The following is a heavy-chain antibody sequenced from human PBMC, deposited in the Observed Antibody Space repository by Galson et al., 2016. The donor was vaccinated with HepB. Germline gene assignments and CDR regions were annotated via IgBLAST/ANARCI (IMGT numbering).Heavy chain of an antibody. Sequence: CAISGDSVSSNSAAWTWIRQSPLRGLEWLGGTYYRSQWYNDYAVSVKSRISIHPDTSKNQFSLQLNSVTPEDTAVYYCARVRCSTFRCQNWFDPWGQGTLVTVSS. D-gene: IGHD2/OR15-2a*01. V-gene: IGHV6-1*01. CDR3: ARVRCSTFRCQNWFDP. CDR2: TYYRSQWYN. CDR1: GDSVSSNSAA. J-gene: IGHJ5*02.